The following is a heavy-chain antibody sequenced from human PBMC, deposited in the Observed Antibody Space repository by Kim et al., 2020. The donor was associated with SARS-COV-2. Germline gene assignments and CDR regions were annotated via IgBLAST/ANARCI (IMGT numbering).Heavy chain of an antibody. V-gene: IGHV3-30*04. D-gene: IGHD3-22*01. CDR2: ISYDGSNK. CDR3: ARGGYYDSSGYPFDY. CDR1: GFTFSSYA. Sequence: GGSLRLSCAASGFTFSSYAMHWVRQAPGKGLEWVAVISYDGSNKYYADSVKGRFTISRDNSKNTLYLQMNSLRAEDTAVYYCARGGYYDSSGYPFDYWGQGTLVTVSS. J-gene: IGHJ4*02.